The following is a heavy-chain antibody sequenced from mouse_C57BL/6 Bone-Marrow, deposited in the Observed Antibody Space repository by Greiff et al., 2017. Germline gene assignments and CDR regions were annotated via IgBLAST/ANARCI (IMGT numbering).Heavy chain of an antibody. V-gene: IGHV1-63*01. Sequence: VQLQQSGAELVRPGTSVKMSCKASGYTFTNYWIGWAKQRPGHGLEWIGDIYPGGGYTNYNEKFKGKATLTADKSSSPAYMQFSSLTSEDSAIYYCARLDGYSYFDYWGQGTTLTVSS. CDR1: GYTFTNYW. CDR3: ARLDGYSYFDY. D-gene: IGHD2-3*01. J-gene: IGHJ2*01. CDR2: IYPGGGYT.